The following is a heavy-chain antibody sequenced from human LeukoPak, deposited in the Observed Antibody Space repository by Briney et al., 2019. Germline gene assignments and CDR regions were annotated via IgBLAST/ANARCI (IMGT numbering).Heavy chain of an antibody. D-gene: IGHD3/OR15-3a*01. J-gene: IGHJ4*02. CDR3: ARAPRSDLVDY. CDR2: IIPILGIA. CDR1: GGTFSSYA. Sequence: GASVNVSCKASGGTFSSYAISWVRQAPGQGLEWMGRIIPILGIANYAQKFQGRVTITADKSTSTAYMELSSLRSEDTAVYYCARAPRSDLVDYWGQGTLVTVSS. V-gene: IGHV1-69*04.